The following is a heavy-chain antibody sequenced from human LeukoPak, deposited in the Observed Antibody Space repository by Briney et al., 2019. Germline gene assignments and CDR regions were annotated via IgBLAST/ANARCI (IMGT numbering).Heavy chain of an antibody. CDR3: ARSADYGDYYYGVDV. CDR2: IYPGDSRT. D-gene: IGHD4-17*01. CDR1: GYNFINYW. V-gene: IGHV5-51*01. Sequence: GESLKISCKASGYNFINYWIAWMRQMPGKGLEWMGMIYPGDSRTRYSPSFQDQVTISADNSITTAYLQWSSLKASDTAIYFCARSADYGDYYYGVDVWGQGTTVTVSS. J-gene: IGHJ6*02.